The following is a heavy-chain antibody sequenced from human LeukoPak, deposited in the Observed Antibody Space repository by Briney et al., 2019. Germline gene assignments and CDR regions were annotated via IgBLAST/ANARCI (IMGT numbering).Heavy chain of an antibody. Sequence: ASVKVSCKASGYTFTSYGISWVRQAPGQGLEWIGWISAYNGNTNYAQKLQGRVTMTTDTSTSTAYMELRSLRSDDTAVYYCARSHYYDSSGYVGYWGQGTLVTASS. CDR1: GYTFTSYG. V-gene: IGHV1-18*01. CDR3: ARSHYYDSSGYVGY. J-gene: IGHJ4*02. CDR2: ISAYNGNT. D-gene: IGHD3-22*01.